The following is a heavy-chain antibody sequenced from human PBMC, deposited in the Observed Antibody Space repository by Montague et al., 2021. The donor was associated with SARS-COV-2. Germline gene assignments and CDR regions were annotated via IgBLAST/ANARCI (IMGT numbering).Heavy chain of an antibody. D-gene: IGHD6-19*01. V-gene: IGHV6-1*01. J-gene: IGHJ6*02. CDR1: GDSVSSNSAA. Sequence: CAISGDSVSSNSAAWNWIRQSPSRGLELLGRTYYRSKWYNDYAVSVKSRITINPDTSKNQFSLQLNSVTPEDTAVYYCARGDEEQWLVHYYYYGMDVWGQGTTGTVSS. CDR3: ARGDEEQWLVHYYYYGMDV. CDR2: TYYRSKWYN.